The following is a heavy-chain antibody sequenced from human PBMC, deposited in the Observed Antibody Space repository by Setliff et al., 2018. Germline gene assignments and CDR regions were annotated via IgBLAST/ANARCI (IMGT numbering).Heavy chain of an antibody. CDR3: ARGRSNFWGYYFDY. V-gene: IGHV7-4-1*02. CDR2: INTYTGSP. Sequence: ASVKVSCKVSGYTFTVYTMNWVRQAPGQGLEWMGWINTYTGSPTYAQGFTGRFVFSLDTSVSTAYLQISSLKGEDTAVYYCARGRSNFWGYYFDYWGQGTLVTVSS. J-gene: IGHJ4*02. D-gene: IGHD3-3*01. CDR1: GYTFTVYT.